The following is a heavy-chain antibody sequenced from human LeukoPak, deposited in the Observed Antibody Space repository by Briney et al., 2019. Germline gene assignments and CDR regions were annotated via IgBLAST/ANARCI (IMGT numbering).Heavy chain of an antibody. D-gene: IGHD1-26*01. Sequence: TGGSLRLSCAASGFTFNSYSMNWVRQAPGKGLEWVSYISSSSSTIYYADSVKGRFTISRDNAKNSLYLQMNSLRAEDTAVYYCARDPGGIVGATDHFDYWGQGTLVTVSS. V-gene: IGHV3-48*01. CDR1: GFTFNSYS. CDR3: ARDPGGIVGATDHFDY. CDR2: ISSSSSTI. J-gene: IGHJ4*02.